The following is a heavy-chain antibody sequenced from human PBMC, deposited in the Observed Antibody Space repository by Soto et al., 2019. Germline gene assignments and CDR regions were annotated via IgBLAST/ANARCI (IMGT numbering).Heavy chain of an antibody. D-gene: IGHD2-2*01. V-gene: IGHV3-23*01. CDR1: GFTFSSYA. CDR3: AKVWISDIVVVPAAIQS. Sequence: EVQLLESGGGLVQPGGSLRLSCAASGFTFSSYAMSWVRQAPGKGLEWVSAISGSGGSTYYADPVKGRFTIARDNSKNSLYLQMNSLRAEDTAVYYCAKVWISDIVVVPAAIQSWGQGTLVTVSS. J-gene: IGHJ4*02. CDR2: ISGSGGST.